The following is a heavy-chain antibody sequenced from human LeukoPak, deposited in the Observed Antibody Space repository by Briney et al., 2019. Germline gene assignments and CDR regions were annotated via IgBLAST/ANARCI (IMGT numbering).Heavy chain of an antibody. V-gene: IGHV3-23*01. CDR3: AKWPEGAMDYFDY. J-gene: IGHJ4*02. CDR1: GFTFSSYI. CDR2: ISGDGTRT. Sequence: PGGSLRLSCAASGFTFSSYIIHWVRQAPVKGLEWVSAISGDGTRTYYADSVKGRFTISRDNSKNTLYLEMSSLRVEDTAIYYCAKWPEGAMDYFDYWGQGTLVTVSS. D-gene: IGHD3-16*01.